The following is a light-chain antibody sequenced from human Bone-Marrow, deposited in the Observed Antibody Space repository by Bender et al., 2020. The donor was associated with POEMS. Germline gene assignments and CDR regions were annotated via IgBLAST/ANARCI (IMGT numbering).Light chain of an antibody. V-gene: IGLV5-37*01. CDR3: VIWPDTGV. J-gene: IGLJ2*01. CDR2: YYSDSRK. Sequence: QPVLTQPPSSSAPPGESARLTCTLSRDINVGDYDIYWHQQKPGSPPRYLLYYYSDSRKRQDSGVPSRFSGSKDASANTGILVISGLQSEDEADYYCVIWPDTGVFGGGTRLTVL. CDR1: RDINVGDYD.